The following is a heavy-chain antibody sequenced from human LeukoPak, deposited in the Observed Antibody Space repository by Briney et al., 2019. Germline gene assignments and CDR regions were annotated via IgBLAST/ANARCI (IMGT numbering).Heavy chain of an antibody. Sequence: PGGSLRLSCAASGFTIGNYWVTWVRQAPGKGLEWVANIKQDGSEKYYVDSVKGRFTISRDNAKNSLYLQINSLRAEDTAVYYCARGSTYFVYWGQGTLVTVSS. CDR3: ARGSTYFVY. D-gene: IGHD1-26*01. CDR2: IKQDGSEK. J-gene: IGHJ4*02. V-gene: IGHV3-7*04. CDR1: GFTIGNYW.